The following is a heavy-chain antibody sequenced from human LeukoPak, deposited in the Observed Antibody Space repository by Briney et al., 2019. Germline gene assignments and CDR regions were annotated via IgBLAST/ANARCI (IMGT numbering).Heavy chain of an antibody. CDR2: IYPGDSDT. J-gene: IGHJ4*02. Sequence: GESLKISCKGSGYSFTSYWIGWVRQMPGKGLEWMGIIYPGDSDTRYSPSFQSQVTISADKSISTAYLQWSSLKASDTAMYYCARLEGGSGWYVGDFDYWGQGTLVTVSS. CDR3: ARLEGGSGWYVGDFDY. V-gene: IGHV5-51*01. D-gene: IGHD6-19*01. CDR1: GYSFTSYW.